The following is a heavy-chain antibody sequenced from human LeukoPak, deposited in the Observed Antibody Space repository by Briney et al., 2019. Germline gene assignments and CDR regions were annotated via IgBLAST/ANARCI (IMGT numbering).Heavy chain of an antibody. J-gene: IGHJ3*02. Sequence: SETLSLTCTVSGGSISSSSYYWGWIRQPPGKGLEWIGNIYYSGSTYYNPSLKSRVTISVDTSKNQFSLNLNSVTAADTAVYYCARDTGSFPHVSFGIWGQGTMVTVSS. CDR3: ARDTGSFPHVSFGI. CDR1: GGSISSSSYY. D-gene: IGHD1-26*01. CDR2: IYYSGST. V-gene: IGHV4-39*07.